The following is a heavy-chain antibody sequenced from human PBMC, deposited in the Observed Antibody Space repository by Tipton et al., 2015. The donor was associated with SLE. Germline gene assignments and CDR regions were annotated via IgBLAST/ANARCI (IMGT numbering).Heavy chain of an antibody. J-gene: IGHJ4*02. CDR2: INSDGSSA. Sequence: SLRLSCAASGFTFSNFWMQWVRQAPGKGLVWISHINSDGSSASYADSVKGRFTSSRDNAKNTLYLEMNSLRVDDTAVYYCARRGGYRAYEDYFDSWGQGTLVTVSS. CDR3: ARRGGYRAYEDYFDS. CDR1: GFTFSNFW. D-gene: IGHD5-12*01. V-gene: IGHV3-74*01.